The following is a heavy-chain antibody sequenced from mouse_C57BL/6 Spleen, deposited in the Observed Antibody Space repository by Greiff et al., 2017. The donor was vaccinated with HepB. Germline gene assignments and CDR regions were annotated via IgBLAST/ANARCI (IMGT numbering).Heavy chain of an antibody. Sequence: EVHLVESGPGLVKPSQSLSLTCSVTGYSITSGYYWNWIRQFPGNKLEWMGYISYDGSNNYNPSLKNRISITRDTSKNQFFLKLNSVTTEDTATYYCARDVGYYDYWGQGTTLTVSS. CDR1: GYSITSGYY. V-gene: IGHV3-6*01. CDR3: ARDVGYYDY. CDR2: ISYDGSN. J-gene: IGHJ2*01. D-gene: IGHD2-3*01.